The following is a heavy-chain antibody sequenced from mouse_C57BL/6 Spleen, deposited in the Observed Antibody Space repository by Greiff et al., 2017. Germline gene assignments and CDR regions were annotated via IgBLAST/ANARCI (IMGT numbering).Heavy chain of an antibody. CDR1: GYTFTSYW. D-gene: IGHD2-1*01. CDR2: IDPSDSYT. J-gene: IGHJ3*01. Sequence: QVQLQQPGAELVMPGASVKLSCKASGYTFTSYWMHWVKQRPGQGLEWIGEIDPSDSYTNYNQKFKGKSTLTVDNSSSTAYMQLSSLTSEDSAVYYCARNYGNSPWFAYWGQGTLVTGSS. V-gene: IGHV1-69*01. CDR3: ARNYGNSPWFAY.